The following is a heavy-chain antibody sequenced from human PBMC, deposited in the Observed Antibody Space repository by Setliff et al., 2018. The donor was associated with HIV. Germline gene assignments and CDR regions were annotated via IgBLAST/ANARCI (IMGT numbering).Heavy chain of an antibody. J-gene: IGHJ4*02. V-gene: IGHV3-11*04. CDR3: AKVATWTGTTYYFES. CDR2: ISGSSTTI. Sequence: LSLTCAVYGGSFSGYYWSWIRQAPGKGLEWISYISGSSTTIYYADSVKGRFIISRDNAKNSLYLQMNSLRAEDTAVYYCAKVATWTGTTYYFESWGQGTLVTVSS. CDR1: GGSFSGYY. D-gene: IGHD1-1*01.